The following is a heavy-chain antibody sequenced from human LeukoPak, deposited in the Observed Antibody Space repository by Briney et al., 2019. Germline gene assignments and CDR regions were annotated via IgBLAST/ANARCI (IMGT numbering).Heavy chain of an antibody. CDR1: GFTFNSYG. Sequence: PGGSLRLSCAASGFTFNSYGMHWVRQAPGKGLEWVAVIWYEGSNKHYADSVRGRFTISRDNSNNILYLQMNNLRAEDTAVYFCARGEYDILTGYIDHWGRGTLVTVSS. CDR3: ARGEYDILTGYIDH. CDR2: IWYEGSNK. J-gene: IGHJ4*01. V-gene: IGHV3-33*01. D-gene: IGHD3-9*01.